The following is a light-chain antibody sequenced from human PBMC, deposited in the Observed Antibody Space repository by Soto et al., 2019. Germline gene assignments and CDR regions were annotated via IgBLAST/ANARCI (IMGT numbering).Light chain of an antibody. CDR1: SSDIGFYNY. V-gene: IGLV2-14*01. CDR3: SSYTTSNTVL. J-gene: IGLJ2*01. Sequence: QSVLTQPASVSGSPEQSITISCTGASSDIGFYNYVSWYQQYPGKAPKLMIYEVSNRPSGVSNRFSGSKSGNTASLTISGLQAEDEADYYCSSYTTSNTVLFVGGTKVTVL. CDR2: EVS.